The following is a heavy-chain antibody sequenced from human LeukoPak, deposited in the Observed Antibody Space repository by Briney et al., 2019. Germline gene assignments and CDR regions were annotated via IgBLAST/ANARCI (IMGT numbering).Heavy chain of an antibody. D-gene: IGHD6-13*01. V-gene: IGHV1-46*01. CDR1: GYTFTSYY. Sequence: ASVKVSCKASGYTFTSYYMHWVRQAPGQGLEWMGVIDPNGGRTSYAEKFQGRVTMTRDTSTSTVYMELSSLRSEDTAVYSCARDLGRGAAASYFFDYWGQGTLVTVSS. CDR3: ARDLGRGAAASYFFDY. CDR2: IDPNGGRT. J-gene: IGHJ4*02.